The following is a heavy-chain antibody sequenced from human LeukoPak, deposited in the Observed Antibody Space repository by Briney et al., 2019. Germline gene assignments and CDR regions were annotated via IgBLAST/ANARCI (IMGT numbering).Heavy chain of an antibody. J-gene: IGHJ5*02. D-gene: IGHD3-9*01. CDR1: GYIFTGYY. V-gene: IGHV1-2*02. Sequence: ASVKVSCKASGYIFTGYYMHWVRQAPGQGLEWMGWINPNSGDTNYAQKLQGRVTMTTDTSTSTAYMELRSLRSDDTAVYYCARGRNYNILTGFPRGHNWFDPWGQGTLVTVSS. CDR3: ARGRNYNILTGFPRGHNWFDP. CDR2: INPNSGDT.